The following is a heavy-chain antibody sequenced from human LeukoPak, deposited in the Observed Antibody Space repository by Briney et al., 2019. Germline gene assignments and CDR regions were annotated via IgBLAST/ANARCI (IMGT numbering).Heavy chain of an antibody. D-gene: IGHD3-10*01. Sequence: PSETLSLTCAVYGGSFSGYYWSWIRQPPGKGLEWIGEINHSGSTNYNPSLKSRVTISVDTSKNQFSLKLSSVTAADTAVYYCARGLQTVDYLWSYNWFDPWGQGTLVTVSS. CDR2: INHSGST. V-gene: IGHV4-34*01. J-gene: IGHJ5*02. CDR3: ARGLQTVDYLWSYNWFDP. CDR1: GGSFSGYY.